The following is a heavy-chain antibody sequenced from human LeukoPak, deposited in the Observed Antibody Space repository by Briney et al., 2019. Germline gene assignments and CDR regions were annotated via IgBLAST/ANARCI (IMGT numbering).Heavy chain of an antibody. D-gene: IGHD6-19*01. CDR2: ISSSSSYI. Sequence: GGSLRLSCAASGFTFSSYSMNWVRQAPGKGLEWVSSISSSSSYIYYADSAKGRYTISRDNAKNSLYLQMNSLRAEDTAVYYCARKVSSGSPAFDYWGQGTLVTVSS. J-gene: IGHJ4*02. V-gene: IGHV3-21*01. CDR1: GFTFSSYS. CDR3: ARKVSSGSPAFDY.